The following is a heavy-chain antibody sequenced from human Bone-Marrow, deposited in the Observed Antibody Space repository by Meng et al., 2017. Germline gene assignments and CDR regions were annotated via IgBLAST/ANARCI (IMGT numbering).Heavy chain of an antibody. J-gene: IGHJ4*02. CDR3: ARGALGSYNTLRDY. Sequence: GESLKISCAASGFSFNTYPMNWVRQAPGKGLDWVACISGGRSYKSYADLVRGRFIISRDNAKISLHLQLDSLRAEDTAVYYCARGALGSYNTLRDYWGQGTLVTVSS. V-gene: IGHV3-21*01. CDR1: GFSFNTYP. CDR2: ISGGRSYK. D-gene: IGHD3-10*01.